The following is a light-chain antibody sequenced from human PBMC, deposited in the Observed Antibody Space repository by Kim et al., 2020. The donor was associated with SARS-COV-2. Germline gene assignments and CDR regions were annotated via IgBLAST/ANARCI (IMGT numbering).Light chain of an antibody. CDR1: SGHSSYA. J-gene: IGLJ3*02. Sequence: LTCNLSSGHSSYAIAGHQQQPEKGPRYLMKLNSDGSHSKGDGIPDRFSGSSSGAERYLTISSLQSEDEADYYCQTWGTGIHGNWVFGGGTQLTVL. CDR2: LNSDGSH. V-gene: IGLV4-69*01. CDR3: QTWGTGIHGNWV.